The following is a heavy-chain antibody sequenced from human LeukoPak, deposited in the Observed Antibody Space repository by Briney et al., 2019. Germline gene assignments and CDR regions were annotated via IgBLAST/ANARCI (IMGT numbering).Heavy chain of an antibody. CDR2: ISGSGGST. V-gene: IGHV3-23*01. Sequence: PGGSLRLSXAASGFTFRSYAMSWVRQAPGKGLEWVSAISGSGGSTYYADSVKGRFTISRDNSKNTLYLQMNSLRAEDTAVYYCAKDTRSLEWGAFDYWGQETLVTVSS. J-gene: IGHJ4*02. CDR3: AKDTRSLEWGAFDY. D-gene: IGHD3-3*01. CDR1: GFTFRSYA.